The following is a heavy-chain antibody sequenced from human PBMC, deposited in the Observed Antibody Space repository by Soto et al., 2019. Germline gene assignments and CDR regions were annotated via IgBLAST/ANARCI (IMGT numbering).Heavy chain of an antibody. Sequence: QVQLQESGPGLVKPSGTLSLTCAVSGGSISSSNWWSWVRQPPGKGLEWIGEIYHSGSTNYNPSLKSRXXRXVXXAKNQFSLKLSSVTAADTAVYYCASAYDSSGYFNYWGQGTLVTVSS. J-gene: IGHJ4*02. CDR1: GGSISSSNW. CDR3: ASAYDSSGYFNY. V-gene: IGHV4-4*02. D-gene: IGHD3-22*01. CDR2: IYHSGST.